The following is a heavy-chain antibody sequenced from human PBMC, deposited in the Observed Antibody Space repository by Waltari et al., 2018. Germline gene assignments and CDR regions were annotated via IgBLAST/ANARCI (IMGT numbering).Heavy chain of an antibody. Sequence: QVQLVQSGAEVKKPGASVKVSCKASGYTFTSYYMHWVRQAPGQGLEWMGIINPSGGSTSYAQKFQGRVTMTRDTSTSTVYMELSSLRAEDTAVYYCARDLGYDVWSGEGKALDIWGQGTMVTVSS. J-gene: IGHJ3*02. V-gene: IGHV1-46*01. CDR3: ARDLGYDVWSGEGKALDI. CDR2: INPSGGST. CDR1: GYTFTSYY. D-gene: IGHD3-3*01.